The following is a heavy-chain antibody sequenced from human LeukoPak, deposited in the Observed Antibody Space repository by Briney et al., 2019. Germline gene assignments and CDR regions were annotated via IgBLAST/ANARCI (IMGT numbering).Heavy chain of an antibody. V-gene: IGHV3-21*01. Sequence: GGSLRLSCAASGFTFSSYGMNWVRQAPGKGLEWFSSISSSSSYIYYADSVKGRFTISRDNAKNALYLQMNSLRVEDTAVYYCARDYDFWGNNWFDPWGQGTLVTVSS. CDR3: ARDYDFWGNNWFDP. J-gene: IGHJ5*02. CDR2: ISSSSSYI. CDR1: GFTFSSYG. D-gene: IGHD3/OR15-3a*01.